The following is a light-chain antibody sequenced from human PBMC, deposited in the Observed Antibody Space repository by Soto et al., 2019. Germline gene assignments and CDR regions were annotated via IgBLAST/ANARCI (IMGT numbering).Light chain of an antibody. CDR2: DAS. V-gene: IGKV3-11*01. Sequence: EIVLTQSPATLSLSPGDRATLSCRASQSIPSSLDWFQQMPGQAPRLLIYDASNRATGIPARFSGSGSGTDFTLIITSLEPEDFAVYYCLQRVKWPLTFGGGTKVDIK. CDR1: QSIPSS. J-gene: IGKJ4*01. CDR3: LQRVKWPLT.